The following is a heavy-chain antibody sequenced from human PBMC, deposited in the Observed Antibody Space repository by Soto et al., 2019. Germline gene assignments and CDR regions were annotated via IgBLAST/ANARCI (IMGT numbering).Heavy chain of an antibody. V-gene: IGHV4-59*01. Sequence: SETLSLTCTISGGSISGYHWSWFRQTPGKAPEWIGYIHSSGSTNYNASLKSRVTISIDTSKNQFALQLKSVTAADTAVYFCARYSSESSDYYLQDYWGPGTLVTVSS. CDR3: ARYSSESSDYYLQDY. D-gene: IGHD3-22*01. CDR2: IHSSGST. CDR1: GGSISGYH. J-gene: IGHJ4*02.